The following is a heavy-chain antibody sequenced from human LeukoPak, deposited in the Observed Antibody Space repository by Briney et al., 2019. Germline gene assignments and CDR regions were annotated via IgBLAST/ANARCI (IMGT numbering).Heavy chain of an antibody. D-gene: IGHD6-13*01. CDR1: GFTFSSYS. J-gene: IGHJ6*03. CDR3: ARDVYSSSWTINYYYYYYMDV. CDR2: ISSSSSYI. V-gene: IGHV3-21*01. Sequence: SGGSLRLSCAASGFTFSSYSMNWVRQAPGKGLEWVSSISSSSSYIYYADSVKGRFTISRDNAKNSLYLQMNSLRAEDTVVYYCARDVYSSSWTINYYYYYYMDVWGKGTTVTVSS.